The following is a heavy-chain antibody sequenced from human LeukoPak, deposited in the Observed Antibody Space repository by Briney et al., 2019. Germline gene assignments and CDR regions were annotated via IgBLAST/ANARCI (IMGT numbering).Heavy chain of an antibody. CDR3: AGDRTYSY. CDR1: GFTVGSNY. Sequence: GGSLRLSCAASGFTVGSNYMSWVRQAPGKGLEWVSVIYSGGTTQYADSVKGRFTISRDNSKNTLYLQMNSLRAEDTAMYYCAGDRTYSYWGQGTLVTVSS. D-gene: IGHD2-21*01. CDR2: IYSGGTT. J-gene: IGHJ4*02. V-gene: IGHV3-53*01.